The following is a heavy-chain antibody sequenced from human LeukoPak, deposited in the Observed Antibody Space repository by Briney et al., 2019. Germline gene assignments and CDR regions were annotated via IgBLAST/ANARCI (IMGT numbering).Heavy chain of an antibody. V-gene: IGHV4-4*07. CDR1: GGSISSYY. D-gene: IGHD6-13*01. CDR2: IYTSGST. Sequence: SETLSLTGTVSGGSISSYYWSWIRKPAGKGLKWIGRIYTSGSTNYNPSLKSRVTTSVDTSKNQFSLKLSSVTAADTAVYYCARDSSSWPLYYYYGMDVWGQGTTVTVSS. J-gene: IGHJ6*02. CDR3: ARDSSSWPLYYYYGMDV.